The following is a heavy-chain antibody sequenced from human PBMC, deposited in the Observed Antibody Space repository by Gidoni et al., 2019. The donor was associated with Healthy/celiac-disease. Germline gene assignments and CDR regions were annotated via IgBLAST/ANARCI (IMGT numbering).Heavy chain of an antibody. CDR2: ISYDGSNK. V-gene: IGHV3-30*18. Sequence: QVQLVESGGGVVQPGRSLILSCAASGFTFSSYGLHWVRQAPGKGVEWVAVISYDGSNKYYADSVKGRFTIARDNSKNTLYLQMNSLRAEDTAVYYCAKDGWWVTAMPYYYYGMDVWGQGTTVTVSS. J-gene: IGHJ6*02. CDR3: AKDGWWVTAMPYYYYGMDV. D-gene: IGHD2-21*02. CDR1: GFTFSSYG.